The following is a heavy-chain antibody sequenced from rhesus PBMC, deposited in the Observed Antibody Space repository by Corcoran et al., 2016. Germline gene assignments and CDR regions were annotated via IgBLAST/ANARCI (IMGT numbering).Heavy chain of an antibody. Sequence: QVQLQESGPGLVKPSEPLSLTCAVSGGSISDDSYWTWIRQPPGKGLEWIGNIYGRTGRTNHKPSLKHRVTTSIDTSKSQASLKLSSVTAADTAVYYCAATSVQDYWGQGVLVTVSS. V-gene: IGHV4-106*01. J-gene: IGHJ4*01. D-gene: IGHD2-2*01. CDR1: GGSISDDSY. CDR2: IYGRTGRT. CDR3: AATSVQDY.